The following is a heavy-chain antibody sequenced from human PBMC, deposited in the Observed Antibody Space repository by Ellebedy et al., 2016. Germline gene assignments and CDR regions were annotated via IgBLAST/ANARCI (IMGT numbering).Heavy chain of an antibody. Sequence: ASVKVSCKASGYSFTSSYVLWVRQAPGQGLEWMGIIDPSGGSTSYAQRFQGRVTMTRDTSTSTVYMELSSLRSEDTAVYYCATGDYVYLIFDYWGQGTLVTVSS. J-gene: IGHJ4*02. D-gene: IGHD4-17*01. CDR2: IDPSGGST. CDR3: ATGDYVYLIFDY. V-gene: IGHV1-46*01. CDR1: GYSFTSSY.